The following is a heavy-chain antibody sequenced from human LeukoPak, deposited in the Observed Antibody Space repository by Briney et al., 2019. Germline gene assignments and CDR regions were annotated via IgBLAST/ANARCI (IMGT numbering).Heavy chain of an antibody. V-gene: IGHV1-69*06. Sequence: ASVKVSCKASGGTFSSYAISWVRQAPGQGLEWMGGIIPIFGTANYAQKFQGRVTITADKSTSTAYMELRSLRSDDTAVYYCARVGEGAFDIWGQGTMVTVSS. CDR3: ARVGEGAFDI. CDR2: IIPIFGTA. J-gene: IGHJ3*02. D-gene: IGHD2-15*01. CDR1: GGTFSSYA.